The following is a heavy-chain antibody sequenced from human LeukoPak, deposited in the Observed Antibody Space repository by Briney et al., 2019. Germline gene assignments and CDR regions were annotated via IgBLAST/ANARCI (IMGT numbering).Heavy chain of an antibody. Sequence: GGSLRLPCAASGFTFSSYAMRWVRQAPGKGLEWVSAISGSGGSTYYADSVEGRFTISRDNSKNTLYLQMNSLRAEDTAVYYCAKKVMVRGVSDYFDYWGQGTLVTVSS. J-gene: IGHJ4*02. CDR2: ISGSGGST. V-gene: IGHV3-23*01. D-gene: IGHD3-10*01. CDR3: AKKVMVRGVSDYFDY. CDR1: GFTFSSYA.